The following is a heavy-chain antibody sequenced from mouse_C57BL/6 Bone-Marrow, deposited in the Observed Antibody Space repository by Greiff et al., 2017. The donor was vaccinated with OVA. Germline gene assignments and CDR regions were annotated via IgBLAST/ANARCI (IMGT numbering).Heavy chain of an antibody. CDR1: EYEFPSHD. CDR3: ERQLSPAWFAY. J-gene: IGHJ3*01. CDR2: INSDGGST. D-gene: IGHD3-2*02. Sequence: EVKVVESGGGLVQPGESLKLSCESNEYEFPSHDMSWVRKTPEKRLELVAAINSDGGSTYYPDTMERRFIISRDNTKKTLYLQMSSLRSEDTAWYYCERQLSPAWFAYWGQGTLVTVSA. V-gene: IGHV5-2*01.